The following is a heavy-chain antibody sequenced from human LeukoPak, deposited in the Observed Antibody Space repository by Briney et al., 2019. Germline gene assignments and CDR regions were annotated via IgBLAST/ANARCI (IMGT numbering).Heavy chain of an antibody. CDR1: GYYSTSST. Sequence: RESLQISCMGSGYYSTSSTIGWVRHMPGKGLEWMGIIYPGDSDTRYSTSFQGEVTISADKSCSSACLQCGSLKASDTAMYYCARALYYVVDYWGQGTLVTVSS. D-gene: IGHD2-8*01. J-gene: IGHJ4*02. CDR2: IYPGDSDT. V-gene: IGHV5-51*01. CDR3: ARALYYVVDY.